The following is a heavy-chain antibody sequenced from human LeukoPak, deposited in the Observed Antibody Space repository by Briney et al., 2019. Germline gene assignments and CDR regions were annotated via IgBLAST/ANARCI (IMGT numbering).Heavy chain of an antibody. D-gene: IGHD3-22*01. V-gene: IGHV4-59*01. CDR3: ASGYDSSGYFSY. CDR2: IYYSGST. J-gene: IGHJ4*02. CDR1: GGSISSYY. Sequence: SETLSLTCTVSGGSISSYYWSWIRQPPGKGLEWIGYIYYSGSTNYNPSLKSRVTISVDTSKNQFSLKLSSVTAADTAVYYCASGYDSSGYFSYWGQGTLVTVSS.